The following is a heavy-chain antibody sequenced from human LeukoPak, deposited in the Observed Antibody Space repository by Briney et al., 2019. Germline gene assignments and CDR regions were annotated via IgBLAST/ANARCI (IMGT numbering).Heavy chain of an antibody. D-gene: IGHD3-22*01. CDR3: ARAGVWDSSDTSGYHNGAFGI. Sequence: ASVKVSCKASGYTFTSYYIHLVRQAPGQGFEWMAIINPSDGSTTNSQKFQGRVTMTRDTSISIAYMELSNLRSDDTAVYYCARAGVWDSSDTSGYHNGAFGIWGQGTMVTVSS. CDR1: GYTFTSYY. V-gene: IGHV1-46*01. J-gene: IGHJ3*02. CDR2: INPSDGST.